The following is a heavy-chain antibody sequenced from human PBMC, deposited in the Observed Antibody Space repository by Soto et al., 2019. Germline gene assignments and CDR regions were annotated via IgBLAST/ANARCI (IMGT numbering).Heavy chain of an antibody. Sequence: GASVNLSCKVSGYTLTELSMHWVRQAPGKGLERMGGFDPEDGETIYAQKFQGRVTMTEDTSTDTAYMELSSLRSEDTAVYYCATNRSSGYIFHCRGQGTLGTVSS. CDR1: GYTLTELS. J-gene: IGHJ4*02. CDR3: ATNRSSGYIFHC. V-gene: IGHV1-24*01. CDR2: FDPEDGET. D-gene: IGHD3-22*01.